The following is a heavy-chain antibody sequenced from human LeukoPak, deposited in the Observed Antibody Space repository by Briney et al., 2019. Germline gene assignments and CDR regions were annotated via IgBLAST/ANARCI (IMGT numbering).Heavy chain of an antibody. V-gene: IGHV4-59*08. CDR2: ISYSGST. CDR3: ARQGYDILTGYIDAFDI. J-gene: IGHJ3*02. D-gene: IGHD3-9*01. Sequence: KPSETLSLTCSGSGGSMSSYYWSWIRQPPGKGLEWIGYISYSGSTNYNPSLKSRVTISIDTSKNQFSLKLRSVTAADTAVYYCARQGYDILTGYIDAFDIWGQGTMVTVSS. CDR1: GGSMSSYY.